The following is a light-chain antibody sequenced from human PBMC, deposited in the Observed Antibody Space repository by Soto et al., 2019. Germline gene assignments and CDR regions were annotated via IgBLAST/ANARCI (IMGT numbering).Light chain of an antibody. V-gene: IGKV3-20*01. J-gene: IGKJ1*01. CDR1: QSVTSSY. CDR2: GAS. Sequence: PGERATLSCRASQSVTSSYLTWYQQKPGQAPRLLIYGASSRAAGIPDRFSGSGSGTDFTLIINRLEPEDFAVYYCQQYGTSLSWTFGQGTKVEIK. CDR3: QQYGTSLSWT.